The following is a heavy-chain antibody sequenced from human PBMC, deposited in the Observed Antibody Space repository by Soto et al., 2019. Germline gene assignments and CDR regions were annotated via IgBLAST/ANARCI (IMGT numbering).Heavy chain of an antibody. CDR2: IYWDDDK. CDR3: AHKAYYGSGSLDY. Sequence: QITLKESGPTLVKPTQTLTLTCTFSGFSLSTGVGVGWIRQPPGKALECLALIYWDDDKRYSSSLKSRLTITKDPPKNQVVLIMTNMDPVDTATYYCAHKAYYGSGSLDYWGQGILVTVSS. CDR1: GFSLSTGVG. V-gene: IGHV2-5*02. J-gene: IGHJ4*02. D-gene: IGHD3-10*01.